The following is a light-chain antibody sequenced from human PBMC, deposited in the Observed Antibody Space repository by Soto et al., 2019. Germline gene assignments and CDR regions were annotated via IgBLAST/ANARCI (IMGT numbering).Light chain of an antibody. CDR1: QGISTY. CDR2: AAS. CDR3: QQYNDAPWT. Sequence: DIQMTQSPSSLSASVGDRVTITCRASQGISTYLAWYQQKPGKVPKLLIYAASTLQSGVPSRFSGSGSGTDFTLTISSLPPEDVATYYCQQYNDAPWTFGAGTKVEIK. J-gene: IGKJ1*01. V-gene: IGKV1-27*01.